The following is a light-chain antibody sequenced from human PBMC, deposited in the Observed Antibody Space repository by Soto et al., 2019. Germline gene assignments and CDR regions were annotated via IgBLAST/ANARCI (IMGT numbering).Light chain of an antibody. Sequence: DIQMTQSPSSVSASVGGRVTITCRASQAISSWLAWYQQKPGGAPKLLIYSASSLQNGAPSRFSGGGSGTHFTFTISNLQPEDIATYYCQQYDKLPPPWTFGQGTKVDIK. V-gene: IGKV1-12*01. CDR1: QAISSW. CDR3: QQYDKLPPPWT. CDR2: SAS. J-gene: IGKJ1*01.